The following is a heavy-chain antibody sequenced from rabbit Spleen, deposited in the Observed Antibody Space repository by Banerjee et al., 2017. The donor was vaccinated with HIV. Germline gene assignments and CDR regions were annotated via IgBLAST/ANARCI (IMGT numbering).Heavy chain of an antibody. CDR1: GFSFSSGYD. D-gene: IGHD8-1*01. J-gene: IGHJ6*01. Sequence: QSVEESGGGLVKPEGSLKLSCTASGFSFSSGYDMSWVRQAPGKGLEWIGFIYTGNGKNYYASWAKGRFTISKTSSTTVTLQVTSLTAADTATYFCTRDTGSSFSTYGMDLWGQGTLVTVS. CDR2: IYTGNGKN. V-gene: IGHV1S40*01. CDR3: TRDTGSSFSTYGMDL.